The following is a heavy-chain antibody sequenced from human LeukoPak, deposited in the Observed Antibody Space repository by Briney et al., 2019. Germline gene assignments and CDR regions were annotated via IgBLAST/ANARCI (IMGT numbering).Heavy chain of an antibody. D-gene: IGHD2-2*01. CDR3: PRNLPAADY. CDR1: GFTISSYA. CDR2: IAYDGSNK. V-gene: IGHV3-30-3*01. Sequence: PGGSLRLACAASGFTISSYAMHWVRQAPGKGLEWLEAIAYDGSNKYYADSVKGRFTISRDNSKHTLYQHMNSLRAEDTAVYYCPRNLPAADYWGQGTLVTVSS. J-gene: IGHJ4*02.